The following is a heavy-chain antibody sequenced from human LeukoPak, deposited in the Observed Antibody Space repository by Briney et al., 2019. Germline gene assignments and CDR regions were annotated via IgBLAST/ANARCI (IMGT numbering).Heavy chain of an antibody. V-gene: IGHV3-23*01. J-gene: IGHJ4*02. CDR2: ISGSGGST. CDR3: AKDIVVVPAAYFDY. D-gene: IGHD2-2*01. CDR1: GFTFSSYS. Sequence: PGGSLRLSCAASGFTFSSYSMNWVRQAPGKGLEWVSAISGSGGSTYYADSVKGRFTISRDNSKNTLYLQMNSLRAEDTAVYYCAKDIVVVPAAYFDYWGQGTLVTVSS.